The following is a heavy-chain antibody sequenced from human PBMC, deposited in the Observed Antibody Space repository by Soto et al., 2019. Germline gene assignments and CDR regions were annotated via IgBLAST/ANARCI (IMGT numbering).Heavy chain of an antibody. CDR3: ARSIVVLTALAY. V-gene: IGHV1-18*04. Sequence: ASVKVSCKASGYTFTSYYMHWVRQAPGQGLEWMGWISAYNGNTNYAQKLQGRVTMTTDTSTSTAYMELRSLRSEDTAVYYCARSIVVLTALAYWGQGTLVTVSS. CDR2: ISAYNGNT. J-gene: IGHJ4*02. CDR1: GYTFTSYY. D-gene: IGHD2-21*02.